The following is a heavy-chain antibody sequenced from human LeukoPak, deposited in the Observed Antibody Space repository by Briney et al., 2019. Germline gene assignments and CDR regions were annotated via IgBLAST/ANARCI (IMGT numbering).Heavy chain of an antibody. CDR3: ARHPSRGLITGTTHWFDP. Sequence: PSETLSLTCTVSGGSISSSSYYWGWIRQPPGKGLEWIGSIYYSGSTYYNPSLKSRVTISVDTSKNQFSLTLSSVTAADTAVYYCARHPSRGLITGTTHWFDPWGQGTLVTVSS. J-gene: IGHJ5*02. D-gene: IGHD1-7*01. V-gene: IGHV4-39*01. CDR1: GGSISSSSYY. CDR2: IYYSGST.